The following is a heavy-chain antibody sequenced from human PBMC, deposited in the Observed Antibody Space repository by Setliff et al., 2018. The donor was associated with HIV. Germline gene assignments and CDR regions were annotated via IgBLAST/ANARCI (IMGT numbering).Heavy chain of an antibody. J-gene: IGHJ6*03. CDR3: ARNPRIAVAGTDYYYYIDV. Sequence: GASVTVSCKASGGTFSNYGMSWVRQAPGQGLEWMGGIIPISGTANYATKFQGRVTITTDESTSTAYMELSSLRSEDTAVYYCARNPRIAVAGTDYYYYIDVWGKGTTVTVSS. V-gene: IGHV1-69*05. D-gene: IGHD6-19*01. CDR2: IIPISGTA. CDR1: GGTFSNYG.